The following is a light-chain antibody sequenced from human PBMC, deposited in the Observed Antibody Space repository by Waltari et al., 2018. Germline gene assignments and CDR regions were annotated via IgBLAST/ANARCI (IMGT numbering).Light chain of an antibody. J-gene: IGLJ3*02. V-gene: IGLV1-44*01. CDR1: ASNIGNNV. CDR2: RSV. Sequence: QSVLTQPPSASGTPGQGVTTSCSGGASNIGNNVVNWYQQVPGKAPKLLIYRSVARPAGVPDRLSGSKSGTSASLAISGLQSEDEADYYCAAWDDSLNGRWVFGGGTKVTVL. CDR3: AAWDDSLNGRWV.